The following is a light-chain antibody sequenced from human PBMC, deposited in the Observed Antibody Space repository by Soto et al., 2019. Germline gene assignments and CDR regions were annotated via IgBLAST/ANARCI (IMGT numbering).Light chain of an antibody. CDR2: SNN. V-gene: IGLV1-44*01. J-gene: IGLJ3*02. Sequence: QSVLTQPPSASGTPGQRVTISCSGSSSNIGSNNVHWYQQLPGTAPNLLIYSNNQRPPGVPARFSCATSGTSASPAISGLQYEDDADYYCATWDDGLSWVFGGGTKVTVL. CDR3: ATWDDGLSWV. CDR1: SSNIGSNN.